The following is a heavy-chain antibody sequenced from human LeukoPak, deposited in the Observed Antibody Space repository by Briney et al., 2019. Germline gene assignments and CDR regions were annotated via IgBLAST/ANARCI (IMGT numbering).Heavy chain of an antibody. V-gene: IGHV6-1*01. CDR3: ARDFPSTSWYAMNWFDP. CDR1: GDSVSSSSAA. J-gene: IGHJ5*02. CDR2: TYYRTRWYN. D-gene: IGHD6-13*01. Sequence: SQTLSLTCAISGDSVSSSSAAWNWIGQSPSRGLEWLGRTYYRTRWYNDYAVSMKSRITINPDTSKNQFSLQLNSLTAEDTAVYYCARDFPSTSWYAMNWFDPWGQGTLVTVSS.